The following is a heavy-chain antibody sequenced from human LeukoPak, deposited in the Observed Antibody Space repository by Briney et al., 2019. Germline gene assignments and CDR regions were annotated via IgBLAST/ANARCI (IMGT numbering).Heavy chain of an antibody. V-gene: IGHV4-38-2*01. D-gene: IGHD4-11*01. Sequence: SETLSLTCAVSAYSIGSGYYWGWIRQPPGTGVEWIGSFYHSGSTYYNPSLKSRVTISIDTSKNQFSLKLSSVTAADTAVYYCARHDFYSNYPHNWFDPWGQGTLATVSS. CDR3: ARHDFYSNYPHNWFDP. J-gene: IGHJ5*02. CDR1: AYSIGSGYY. CDR2: FYHSGST.